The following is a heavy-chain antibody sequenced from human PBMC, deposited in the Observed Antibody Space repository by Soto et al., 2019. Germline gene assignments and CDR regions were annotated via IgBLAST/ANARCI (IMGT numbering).Heavy chain of an antibody. V-gene: IGHV4-39*01. D-gene: IGHD2-15*01. CDR1: GGSISSSSYY. Sequence: SETLSLTCTDSGGSISSSSYYWGWIRQPPGKGLEWIGSIYYSGSTYYNPSLKSRVTISVDTSKNQFSLKLSSVTAADTAVYYCARLVVVVVAASNWFDPWGQGTLVTVSS. CDR3: ARLVVVVVAASNWFDP. CDR2: IYYSGST. J-gene: IGHJ5*02.